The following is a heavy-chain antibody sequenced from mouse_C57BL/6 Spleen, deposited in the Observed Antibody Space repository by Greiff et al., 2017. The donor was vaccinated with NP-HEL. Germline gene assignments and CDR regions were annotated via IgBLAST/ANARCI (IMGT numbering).Heavy chain of an antibody. D-gene: IGHD2-4*01. CDR3: TTRIYYDYPMDY. CDR1: GFNIKDDY. Sequence: VQLQQSGAELVRPGASVKLSCTASGFNIKDDYMHWVKQRPEQGLEWIGWIDPENGDTESASKFQGKATITADTSSNTAYLQLSSLTSEDTAVYYCTTRIYYDYPMDYWGQGTSVTVSS. J-gene: IGHJ4*01. CDR2: IDPENGDT. V-gene: IGHV14-4*01.